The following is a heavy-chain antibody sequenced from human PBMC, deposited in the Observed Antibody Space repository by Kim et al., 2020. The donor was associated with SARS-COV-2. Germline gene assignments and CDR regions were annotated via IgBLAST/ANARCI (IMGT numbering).Heavy chain of an antibody. CDR1: GGSFSGYY. Sequence: SETLSLTCAVYGGSFSGYYWSWIRQPPGKGLEWIGEINHSGSTNYNPSLKSRVTISVDTSKNQFSLKLSSVTAADTAVYYCARTRTRIAVRPLRYFDYWGQGTLVTVSS. J-gene: IGHJ4*02. CDR2: INHSGST. V-gene: IGHV4-34*01. CDR3: ARTRTRIAVRPLRYFDY. D-gene: IGHD6-6*01.